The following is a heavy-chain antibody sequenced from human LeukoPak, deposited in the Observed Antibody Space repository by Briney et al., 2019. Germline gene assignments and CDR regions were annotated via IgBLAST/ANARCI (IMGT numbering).Heavy chain of an antibody. J-gene: IGHJ4*02. D-gene: IGHD5-12*01. CDR1: GGSISSGGYY. CDR3: ARVLGYSGYDAHAFDY. CDR2: IYYSGST. Sequence: SETLSLTCTVSGGSISSGGYYWSWIRQHPGKGLEWIGCIYYSGSTYYNPSLKSRVTISVDTSKNQFSLKLSSVTAADTAVYYCARVLGYSGYDAHAFDYWGQGTLVTVSS. V-gene: IGHV4-31*03.